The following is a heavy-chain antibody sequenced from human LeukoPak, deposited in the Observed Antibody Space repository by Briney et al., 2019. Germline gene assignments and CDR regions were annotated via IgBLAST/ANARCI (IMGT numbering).Heavy chain of an antibody. V-gene: IGHV3-66*01. CDR1: GFTVSSNY. CDR3: ESKLYYYDSSGYADYYYYGMDV. CDR2: IYSGGST. D-gene: IGHD3-22*01. Sequence: GGSLRLSCAASGFTVSSNYMSWVRQAPGKGLEWVSVIYSGGSTYYADSVKGRFTISRDNSKNTLYLQMNSLRAEDTAVYYCESKLYYYDSSGYADYYYYGMDVWGQGTTVTVSS. J-gene: IGHJ6*02.